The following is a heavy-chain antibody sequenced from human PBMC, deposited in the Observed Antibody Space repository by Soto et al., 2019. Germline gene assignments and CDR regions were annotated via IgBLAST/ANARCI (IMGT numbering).Heavy chain of an antibody. V-gene: IGHV4-59*01. CDR1: GGSISSYY. CDR2: IYYSGSS. J-gene: IGHJ4*02. D-gene: IGHD6-13*01. Sequence: QLQESGPGLVKPSETLSLTCTVSGGSISSYYWSWIRQPPGKGLEWIGYIYYSGSSNYSPSLKSRVTISIDTSKNQFSLKLSSVTAADTAVYYCARTLGAAAGRASDYWGQGILVTVSS. CDR3: ARTLGAAAGRASDY.